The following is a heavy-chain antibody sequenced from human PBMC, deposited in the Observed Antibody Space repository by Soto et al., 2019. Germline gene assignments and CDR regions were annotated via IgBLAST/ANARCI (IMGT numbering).Heavy chain of an antibody. J-gene: IGHJ6*02. V-gene: IGHV1-18*04. CDR3: ARDHQLEPPGERRRYYYYYGMDV. D-gene: IGHD6-6*01. Sequence: EASVKVSCKASGYTFTSYGISWVRQAPGQGLEWMGWVSAYNGNTNYAQKLQGRVTMTTDTSTSTAYMELRSLRSDDTAVYYCARDHQLEPPGERRRYYYYYGMDVWGQGTTVTVSS. CDR1: GYTFTSYG. CDR2: VSAYNGNT.